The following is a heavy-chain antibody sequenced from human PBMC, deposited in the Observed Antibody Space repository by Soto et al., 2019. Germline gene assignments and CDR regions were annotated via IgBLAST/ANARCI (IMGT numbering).Heavy chain of an antibody. CDR3: ARYGGYEGLRFDP. CDR1: GGSISSGDYY. Sequence: QVQLQESGPGLVKPSQTLSLTCTVSGGSISSGDYYWSWIRQPPGKGLEWIGYIFYSGSTYYNPSRKRRVTISVDPSKTQFSLKLRSVTAADTAVYYCARYGGYEGLRFDPWGQGTLVTVSS. D-gene: IGHD5-12*01. J-gene: IGHJ5*02. CDR2: IFYSGST. V-gene: IGHV4-30-4*01.